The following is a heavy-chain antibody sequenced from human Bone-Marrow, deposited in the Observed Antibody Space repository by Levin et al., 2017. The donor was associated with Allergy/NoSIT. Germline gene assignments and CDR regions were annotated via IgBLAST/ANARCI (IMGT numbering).Heavy chain of an antibody. V-gene: IGHV3-23*01. J-gene: IGHJ4*02. CDR3: AKVPQVTTDY. Sequence: GESLKISCAASGFTFSSYVMSWVRQAPGKGLEWVSGISGGGGSTYYADFVKGRFTISRDNSKNTLYLEMNSLRADDTAVYYCAKVPQVTTDYWGQGTLVTVSS. CDR1: GFTFSSYV. D-gene: IGHD4-17*01. CDR2: ISGGGGST.